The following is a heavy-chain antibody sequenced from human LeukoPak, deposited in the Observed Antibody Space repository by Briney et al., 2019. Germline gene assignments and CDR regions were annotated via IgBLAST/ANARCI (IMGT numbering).Heavy chain of an antibody. CDR1: GYSISSGYY. Sequence: SETLSLTCAVSGYSISSGYYWGWIRQPPGKGLEWIGTIYPSGSTNYNPSLKSRVTISVDTSKNQFSLKLSSVTAADTAVYYCARGKYYYGSGSYYGWFDPWGQGTLVTVSS. V-gene: IGHV4-38-2*01. CDR2: IYPSGST. D-gene: IGHD3-10*01. J-gene: IGHJ5*02. CDR3: ARGKYYYGSGSYYGWFDP.